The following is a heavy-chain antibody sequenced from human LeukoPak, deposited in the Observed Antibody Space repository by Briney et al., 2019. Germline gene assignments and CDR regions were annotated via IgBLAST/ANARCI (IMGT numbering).Heavy chain of an antibody. CDR2: ISGSGGST. CDR1: GFTFSSYA. Sequence: GGSLRLSCAASGFTFSSYAMSWVRQAPGKGLEWVSAISGSGGSTYYADSVKGRFTISRDNSKNTLYLQMNSLRAEDTAVYYCAKDPYSSGWYVSAFDIWGQGTMVTVSS. CDR3: AKDPYSSGWYVSAFDI. J-gene: IGHJ3*02. V-gene: IGHV3-23*01. D-gene: IGHD6-19*01.